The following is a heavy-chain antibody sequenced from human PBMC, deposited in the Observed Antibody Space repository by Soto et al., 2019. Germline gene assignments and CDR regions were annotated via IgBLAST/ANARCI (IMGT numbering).Heavy chain of an antibody. CDR2: IYSGGST. V-gene: IGHV3-66*04. CDR3: ARQSMTTVAKVCLYVF. J-gene: IGHJ2*01. Sequence: GGSLRLSCAASGFTVSSNYMSWVRQAPGKGLEWVSVIYSGGSTYYADSVKGRFTISRDNSKNTLYLQMNSLRAEDTAVYYFARQSMTTVAKVCLYVFWTRGTPVCVSS. CDR1: GFTVSSNY. D-gene: IGHD4-17*01.